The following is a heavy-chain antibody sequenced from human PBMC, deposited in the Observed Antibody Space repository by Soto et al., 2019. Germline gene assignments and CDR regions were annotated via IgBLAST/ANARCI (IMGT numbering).Heavy chain of an antibody. CDR3: SNSLLWVGELLPGDYGMDV. Sequence: EVQLLESGGGLVQPGGSLRLSCAASGFTFSSYAMSWVRQAPGKGLEWVSAISGSGGSTYYADSVKGRVTISRDNSKDKLYLHMKSLRGEDTAVYYCSNSLLWVGELLPGDYGMDVWGQGTTVTVSS. CDR2: ISGSGGST. CDR1: GFTFSSYA. D-gene: IGHD3-10*01. J-gene: IGHJ6*02. V-gene: IGHV3-23*01.